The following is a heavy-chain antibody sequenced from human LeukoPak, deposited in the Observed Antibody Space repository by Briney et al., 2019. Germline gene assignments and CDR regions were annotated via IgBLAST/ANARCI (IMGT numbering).Heavy chain of an antibody. D-gene: IGHD6-19*01. CDR1: GGTFSSYA. CDR2: IIPFFGTA. V-gene: IGHV1-69*13. Sequence: GASVKVSCKASGGTFSSYALSWVRRAPGQGLEWMGGIIPFFGTADYAQKFQGRVTITADQSASTVYMELSSLTSEDTAMYYCARDPRRLAGPPATYWLDTWGQGNLVTVSS. J-gene: IGHJ5*02. CDR3: ARDPRRLAGPPATYWLDT.